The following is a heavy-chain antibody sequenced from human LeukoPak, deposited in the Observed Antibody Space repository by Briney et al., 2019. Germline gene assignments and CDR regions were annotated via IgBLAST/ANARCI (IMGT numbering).Heavy chain of an antibody. V-gene: IGHV3-21*01. CDR2: ISSSSSYI. D-gene: IGHD3-22*01. CDR3: ARVAGGKVDSGYYYDDY. CDR1: GFTFSSYS. J-gene: IGHJ4*02. Sequence: GGSLRLSCAASGFTFSSYSMNWVRQAPGKGLEWVSSISSSSSYIYYADSVKGRFTISRENAKNSLYLQMNSLRAEDTAVYYCARVAGGKVDSGYYYDDYWGQGTLVTVSS.